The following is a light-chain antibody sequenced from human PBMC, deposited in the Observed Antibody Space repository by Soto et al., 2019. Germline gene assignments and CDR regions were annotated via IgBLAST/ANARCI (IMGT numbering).Light chain of an antibody. V-gene: IGKV3-15*01. J-gene: IGKJ2*01. Sequence: EIVMTQSPATLSVSPGERATLSCRASKSVSSNLAWYQQKPGQAPRLLIYGASTRATGIPARFSGSGSGTEFTLTISSLQSEDFAVYYCQQYNNWRTFGQGTKLEIK. CDR3: QQYNNWRT. CDR1: KSVSSN. CDR2: GAS.